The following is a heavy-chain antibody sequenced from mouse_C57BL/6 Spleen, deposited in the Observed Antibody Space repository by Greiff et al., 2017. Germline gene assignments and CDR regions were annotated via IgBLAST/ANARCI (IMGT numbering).Heavy chain of an antibody. D-gene: IGHD4-1*01. CDR1: GYTFTDYE. Sequence: QVHVKQSGAELVRPGASVTLSCKASGYTFTDYEMHWVKQTPVHGLEWIGAIDPETGGTAYNQKFKGKAILTADKSSSTAYMELRSLTSEDSAVYYCTRRLTGGFAYWGQGTLVTVSA. CDR3: TRRLTGGFAY. V-gene: IGHV1-15*01. J-gene: IGHJ3*01. CDR2: IDPETGGT.